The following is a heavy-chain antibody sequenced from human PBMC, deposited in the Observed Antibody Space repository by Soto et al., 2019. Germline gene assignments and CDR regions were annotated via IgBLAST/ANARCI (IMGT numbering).Heavy chain of an antibody. CDR3: ARDDDYCGGDCYSYYYGMDV. D-gene: IGHD2-21*02. Sequence: ASVKVSCKASGYTFTSYGTSWVRQAPGQGLEWMGWISAYNGNTNYAQKLQGRVTMTTDTSTSTAYMELRSLRSDDTAVYYCARDDDYCGGDCYSYYYGMDVWGQGTTVTVSS. CDR2: ISAYNGNT. CDR1: GYTFTSYG. V-gene: IGHV1-18*01. J-gene: IGHJ6*02.